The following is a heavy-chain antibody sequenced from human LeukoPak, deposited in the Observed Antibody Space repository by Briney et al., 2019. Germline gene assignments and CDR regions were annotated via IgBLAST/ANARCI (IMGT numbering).Heavy chain of an antibody. CDR1: GGSISSYY. D-gene: IGHD6-25*01. CDR3: ARHSGWDGYYYMDV. Sequence: SETLSLTCTVSGGSISSYYWSWIRQPPGNGLEWIGYIYTSGSTNSSPSLKSRATISVDTSKSQFSLKLSSVTAADTAVYYCARHSGWDGYYYMDVWGKGTTVTVSS. CDR2: IYTSGST. J-gene: IGHJ6*03. V-gene: IGHV4-4*09.